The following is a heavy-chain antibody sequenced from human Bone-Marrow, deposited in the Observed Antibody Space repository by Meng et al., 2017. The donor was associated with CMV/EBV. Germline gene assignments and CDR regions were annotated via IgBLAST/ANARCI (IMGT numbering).Heavy chain of an antibody. CDR3: ARLGSYTYYYYGMDV. Sequence: GGSLRLSCAASGFAFSTDAMTWVRQAPGKGLEWVSVIYSGGSATYHADSVKGRFNISRDNSKNMVYLHMNSLRAVDTARYYCARLGSYTYYYYGMDVWGQGTTVTV. CDR1: GFAFSTDA. J-gene: IGHJ6*02. CDR2: IYSGGSAT. D-gene: IGHD1-26*01. V-gene: IGHV3-23*03.